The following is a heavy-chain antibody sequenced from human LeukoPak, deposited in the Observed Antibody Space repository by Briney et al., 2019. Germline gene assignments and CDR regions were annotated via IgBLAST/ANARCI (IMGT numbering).Heavy chain of an antibody. CDR3: ANAHNYDGPYDY. CDR2: IGYSGDKI. CDR1: GIPFTSYA. V-gene: IGHV3-23*01. Sequence: GGSLRLSCAASGIPFTSYAMRWVRQAPGKGLEWVASIGYSGDKIHYADSVKSRFTISRDNSRDTLFLQMNSLRADDTATYFCANAHNYDGPYDYWGQGTLVTVSS. J-gene: IGHJ4*02. D-gene: IGHD3-22*01.